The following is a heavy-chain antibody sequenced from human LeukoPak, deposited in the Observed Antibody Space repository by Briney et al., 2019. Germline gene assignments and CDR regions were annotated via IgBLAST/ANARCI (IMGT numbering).Heavy chain of an antibody. CDR3: AREDPYYFDY. J-gene: IGHJ4*02. Sequence: ASVKVSCEASGYTFTDYYFHWVRLAPGQGLEWMGIINPSGGSTSYAQKFQGRVTMTRDTSTSTVYMELSSLRSEDTAVYYCAREDPYYFDYWGQGTLVTVSS. V-gene: IGHV1-46*01. CDR2: INPSGGST. CDR1: GYTFTDYY.